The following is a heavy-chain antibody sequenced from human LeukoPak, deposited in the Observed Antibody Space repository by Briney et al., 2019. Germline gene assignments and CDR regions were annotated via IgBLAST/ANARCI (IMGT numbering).Heavy chain of an antibody. Sequence: GGSLRLSCAASGFTFSSYAMHWVRQAPGKGLEYVSAISSNGGSPYYANSVKGRFTISRDNSKNTLYLQMGSLRAEDMAVYYCARETLGGYCSGGSCYSPRHFDYWGQGTLVTVSS. D-gene: IGHD2-15*01. CDR2: ISSNGGSP. V-gene: IGHV3-64*01. J-gene: IGHJ4*02. CDR1: GFTFSSYA. CDR3: ARETLGGYCSGGSCYSPRHFDY.